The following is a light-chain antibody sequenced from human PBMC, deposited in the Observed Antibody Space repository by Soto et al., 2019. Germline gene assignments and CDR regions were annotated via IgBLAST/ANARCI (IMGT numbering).Light chain of an antibody. Sequence: EIVLTQSPGTLSLSPGERATLSCRASQSVSSSHLAWYQQKVGQAPRLLIYGASSRAAGIPDRFSGSGSGTAFTLTISRLEPEDFAVYYCQQYGSSPYTFGPGTKVDIK. V-gene: IGKV3-20*01. CDR1: QSVSSSH. CDR3: QQYGSSPYT. CDR2: GAS. J-gene: IGKJ3*01.